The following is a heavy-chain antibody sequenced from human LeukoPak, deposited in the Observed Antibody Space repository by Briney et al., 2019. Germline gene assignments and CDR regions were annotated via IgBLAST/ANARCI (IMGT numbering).Heavy chain of an antibody. CDR1: GGSFSGYY. CDR3: ARGDRPLVVVTAIRYYYYMDV. V-gene: IGHV4-34*01. CDR2: INHSGST. D-gene: IGHD2-21*02. Sequence: SETLSLTCAVYGGSFSGYYWSWIRQPPGKGLEWIGEINHSGSTNYNPSIKSRVTISVDTSKNQFSLKLSSVTAADTAVYYCARGDRPLVVVTAIRYYYYMDVWGKGTTVTVSS. J-gene: IGHJ6*03.